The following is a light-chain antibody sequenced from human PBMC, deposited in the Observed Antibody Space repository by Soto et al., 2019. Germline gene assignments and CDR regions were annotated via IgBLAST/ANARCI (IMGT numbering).Light chain of an antibody. CDR2: EVR. CDR3: SSYTSNSSLI. Sequence: QSALTQPASVSGSPGQSITISCAGTMRDVGAYNLVSWYQQHPGRAPQLIIYEVRNRPSAISFRFSGSKSGNTASLTISGLQAEDEDDYYCSSYTSNSSLIFGGGTKLTVL. V-gene: IGLV2-14*01. CDR1: MRDVGAYNL. J-gene: IGLJ2*01.